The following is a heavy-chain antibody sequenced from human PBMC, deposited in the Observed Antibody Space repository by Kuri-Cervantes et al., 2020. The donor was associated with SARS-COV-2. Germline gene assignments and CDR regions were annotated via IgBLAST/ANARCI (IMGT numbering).Heavy chain of an antibody. V-gene: IGHV3-30-3*01. CDR2: ISYDGSNK. CDR3: ARDSEGGNLPYYYYGMDV. Sequence: GGSLRLSCAASGFTFSSYAMHWVRQAPGKGLEWVAVISYDGSNKYYADSVKGRFTISRDNSKNALYLQMNSLRAEDTAVYYCARDSEGGNLPYYYYGMDVWGQGTTVTVSS. J-gene: IGHJ6*02. D-gene: IGHD4-23*01. CDR1: GFTFSSYA.